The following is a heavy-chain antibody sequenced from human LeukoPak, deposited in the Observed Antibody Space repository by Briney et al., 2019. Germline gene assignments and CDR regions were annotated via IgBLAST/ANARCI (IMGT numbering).Heavy chain of an antibody. CDR3: ARKEGYSSGWEELDAFDI. J-gene: IGHJ3*02. D-gene: IGHD6-19*01. Sequence: MPSETLSLTCTVSGGSISSYYWSWIRQPPGKGLEWIGYIYYSGSTNYNPSLKSRVTISVDTSKNQFSLKLSSVTAADTAVYYCARKEGYSSGWEELDAFDIWGQGTMVTVSS. CDR1: GGSISSYY. CDR2: IYYSGST. V-gene: IGHV4-59*08.